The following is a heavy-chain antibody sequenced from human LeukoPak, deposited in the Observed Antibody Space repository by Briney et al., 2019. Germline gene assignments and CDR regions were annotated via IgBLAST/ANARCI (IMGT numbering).Heavy chain of an antibody. CDR2: IHHSGST. J-gene: IGHJ4*01. CDR1: GYSISSGYY. D-gene: IGHD6-19*01. CDR3: GLSKLGIAVAGPIDY. V-gene: IGHV4-38-2*01. Sequence: SETLSLTCAVSGYSISSGYYWGWIRQPPGKGLEWIGSIHHSGSTYYNPSLKSRLTVSVDTSKNQFSLNLSSVTAADTAIYYCGLSKLGIAVAGPIDYWGQGTLVTVSS.